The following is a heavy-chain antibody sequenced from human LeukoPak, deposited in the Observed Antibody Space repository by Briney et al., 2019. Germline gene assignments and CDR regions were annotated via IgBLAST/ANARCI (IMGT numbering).Heavy chain of an antibody. D-gene: IGHD5-12*01. CDR1: GYTFTGYY. V-gene: IGHV1-2*04. CDR3: ARSPTSYDPHDY. Sequence: ASVKVSCKASGYTFTGYYMHWVRQAPGQGLEWMGWINPNSGGTNYAQKFQGWVTMTRDTSISTAYMELSRLRSDDTAVYYCARSPTSYDPHDYWGQGTLVTVSS. CDR2: INPNSGGT. J-gene: IGHJ4*02.